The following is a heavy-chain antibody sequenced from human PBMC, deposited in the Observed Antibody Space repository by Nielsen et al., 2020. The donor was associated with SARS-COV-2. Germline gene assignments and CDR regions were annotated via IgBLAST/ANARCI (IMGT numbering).Heavy chain of an antibody. CDR3: ARDLDSITIFGVVTNYYYYYGMDV. Sequence: ASVKVSCKASGYTFTGYYMHWVRQAPGQGLEWMGRINPNSGGTNYAQKFQGRVTMTRDTSISTAYMELSRLRSDDTAVYYCARDLDSITIFGVVTNYYYYYGMDVWGQGTTVTVSS. CDR2: INPNSGGT. D-gene: IGHD3-3*01. CDR1: GYTFTGYY. V-gene: IGHV1-2*06. J-gene: IGHJ6*02.